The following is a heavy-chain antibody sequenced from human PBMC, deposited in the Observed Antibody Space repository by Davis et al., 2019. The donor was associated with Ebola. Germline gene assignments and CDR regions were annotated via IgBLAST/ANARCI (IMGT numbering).Heavy chain of an antibody. J-gene: IGHJ6*02. CDR2: IARGSETI. V-gene: IGHV3-48*02. CDR3: ARDVAGDAYGMDV. CDR1: GFTFSSYT. Sequence: GESLKISCAASGFTFSSYTMNWVRQAPGKGLEWVSYIARGSETISYADSVKGRFTISRDNAKNSVYLQMNSLRDEDTAVYYCARDVAGDAYGMDVWGQGTTVTVSS.